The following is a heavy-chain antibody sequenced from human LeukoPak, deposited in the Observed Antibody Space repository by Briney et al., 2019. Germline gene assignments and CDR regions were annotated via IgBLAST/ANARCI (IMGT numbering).Heavy chain of an antibody. V-gene: IGHV4-4*02. CDR1: GGSISSSNW. J-gene: IGHJ4*02. D-gene: IGHD3-10*01. CDR2: INHSGST. CDR3: ARQVWFGELELDY. Sequence: SETLSLTCAVSGGSISSSNWWSWVRQPPGKGLEWIGEINHSGSTNYNPSLKSRVTISVDTSKNQFSLKLSSVTAADTAVYYCARQVWFGELELDYWGQGTLVTVSS.